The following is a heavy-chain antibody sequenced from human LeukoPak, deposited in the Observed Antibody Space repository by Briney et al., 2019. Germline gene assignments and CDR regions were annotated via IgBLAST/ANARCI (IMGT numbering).Heavy chain of an antibody. CDR3: ARGPNTAGNYRAFDL. CDR1: GGSISSYY. CDR2: IYYSGST. J-gene: IGHJ3*01. D-gene: IGHD4-11*01. Sequence: SETLSLTCTVSGGSISSYYWSWIRQPPGKGLEWIGYIYYSGSTNYNPSLKSRVTISVDTSKNQFSLKLSSVTAADTAVYYCARGPNTAGNYRAFDLWGQGTKVTVSS. V-gene: IGHV4-59*01.